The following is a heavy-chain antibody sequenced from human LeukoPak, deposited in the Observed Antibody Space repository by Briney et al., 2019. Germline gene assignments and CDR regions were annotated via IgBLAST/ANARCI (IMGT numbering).Heavy chain of an antibody. CDR1: GFTVSSNY. V-gene: IGHV3-23*01. CDR3: AGEKYSSGWYIGYFDL. Sequence: PGGSLRLSCAASGFTVSSNYMSWVRQAPGKGLEWVSAISGSGGSTYYADSVKGRFTISRDNSKNTLYLQMNSLRAEDTAVYYCAGEKYSSGWYIGYFDLWGRGTLVTVSS. CDR2: ISGSGGST. J-gene: IGHJ2*01. D-gene: IGHD6-19*01.